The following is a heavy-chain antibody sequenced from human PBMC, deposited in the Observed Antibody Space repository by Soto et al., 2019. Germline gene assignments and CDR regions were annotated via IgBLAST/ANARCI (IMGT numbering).Heavy chain of an antibody. Sequence: GGSLRLSCAASGFTFSSYAMSWVRQAPGKGLEWVSAISGSGGSTYYADSVKGRFTISRDNSKNTLYLQMNSLRAEDTAVYYCAKGSNWGPDYYYDGMDVWGQGTTVTVSS. J-gene: IGHJ6*02. D-gene: IGHD7-27*01. CDR2: ISGSGGST. CDR3: AKGSNWGPDYYYDGMDV. V-gene: IGHV3-23*01. CDR1: GFTFSSYA.